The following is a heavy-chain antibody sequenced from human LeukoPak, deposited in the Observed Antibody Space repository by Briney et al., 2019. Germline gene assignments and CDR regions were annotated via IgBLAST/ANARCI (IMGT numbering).Heavy chain of an antibody. J-gene: IGHJ4*02. D-gene: IGHD5/OR15-5a*01. CDR3: AKVSWESTSQDFDC. Sequence: GGSLRLSCAPSGFTFSSHAMSWVRQAPGKGLEWVSGISGNGAGTYYRDSVKGRFTISRDNSKNTLYLQMGSLRAEDTAVYYCAKVSWESTSQDFDCWGQGTLVTVSS. CDR2: ISGNGAGT. CDR1: GFTFSSHA. V-gene: IGHV3-23*01.